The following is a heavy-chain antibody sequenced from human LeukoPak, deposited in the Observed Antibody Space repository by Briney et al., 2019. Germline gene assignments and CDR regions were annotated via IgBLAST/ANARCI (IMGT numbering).Heavy chain of an antibody. D-gene: IGHD2-15*01. V-gene: IGHV3-23*01. J-gene: IGHJ4*02. CDR2: ISGSGGST. CDR1: GLTFSSYA. CDR3: AKQLGYCSDGSCYFPY. Sequence: GGSLRLSCAASGLTFSSYAMHWVREAPGKGLEWVSAISGSGGSTYYADSVQGRFTISRDNSKSTLCLQMNSLRAEDTAVYYCAKQLGYCSDGSCYFPYWGQGTLVTVSS.